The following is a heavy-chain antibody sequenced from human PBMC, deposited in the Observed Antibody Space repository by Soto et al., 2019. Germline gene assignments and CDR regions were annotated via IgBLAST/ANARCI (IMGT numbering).Heavy chain of an antibody. CDR2: IGATSSSGSNF. CDR3: ARGGKVPYYYGMAV. D-gene: IGHD3-16*01. Sequence: EVHLEESGGGLVQPGGSLRLSCAASGFTLSSFALNWVRQAPGKGLEWVAYIGATSSSGSNFYYAASVKGRFTISRDSAKNSVFLQMNSLRDEDTAIYYCARGGKVPYYYGMAVWGQGTTVTVSS. J-gene: IGHJ6*02. CDR1: GFTLSSFA. V-gene: IGHV3-48*03.